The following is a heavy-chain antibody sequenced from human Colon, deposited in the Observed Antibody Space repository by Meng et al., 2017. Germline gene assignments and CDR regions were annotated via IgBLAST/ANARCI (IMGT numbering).Heavy chain of an antibody. V-gene: IGHV4-31*03. J-gene: IGHJ4*02. Sequence: QVQLQESGPRPVKPSQTLARTCPVSGDSVSSNSYYWTWIRQHPGTGLEWIGYIYSGGISHYNPSLKSRITMSIDTSKNQFSLQLTSVTAADTAIYYCARDPLAVGPTDRGLDSWGQGTLVTVSS. D-gene: IGHD1-26*01. CDR1: GDSVSSNSYY. CDR3: ARDPLAVGPTDRGLDS. CDR2: IYSGGIS.